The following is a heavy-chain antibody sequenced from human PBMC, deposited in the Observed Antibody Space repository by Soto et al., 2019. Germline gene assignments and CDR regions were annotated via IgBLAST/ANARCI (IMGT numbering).Heavy chain of an antibody. CDR1: GYTFTGYY. D-gene: IGHD3-10*01. J-gene: IGHJ4*02. CDR3: AREPRGPKGAYFDY. Sequence: ASVKVSCKASGYTFTGYYMHWVRQAPGQGLEWMGWINPNSGGTNYAQKFQGWVTMTRDTSISTAYMELSRLRSDDTAVYYCAREPRGPKGAYFDYWGQGTLVTVSS. V-gene: IGHV1-2*04. CDR2: INPNSGGT.